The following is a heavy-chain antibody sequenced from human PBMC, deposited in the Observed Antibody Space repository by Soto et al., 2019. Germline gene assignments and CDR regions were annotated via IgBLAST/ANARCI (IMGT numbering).Heavy chain of an antibody. V-gene: IGHV1-18*01. CDR2: ISAYNGNA. D-gene: IGHD3-3*01. CDR1: GYTFTSYG. CDR3: ALQLRDFWSGYYG. Sequence: ASVKVSCKASGYTFTSYGISWVRQAPGQGLEWMGWISAYNGNANYAQKLQGRVTMTTDTSTSTAYMELRSLRSDDTAVYYCALQLRDFWSGYYGWGQGTLVTVSS. J-gene: IGHJ4*02.